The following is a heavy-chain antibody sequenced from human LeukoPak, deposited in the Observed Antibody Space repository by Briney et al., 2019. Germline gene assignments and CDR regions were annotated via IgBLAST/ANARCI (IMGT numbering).Heavy chain of an antibody. J-gene: IGHJ4*02. V-gene: IGHV3-33*01. CDR1: GFTFSSYG. D-gene: IGHD3-3*01. CDR2: IWYDGSNK. Sequence: PGGSLRLSCAASGFTFSSYGMHWVRQAPGKGLEWVAVIWYDGSNKYYADSVKGRFTISRDNSKNALYLQMNSLRAEDTAVYYCARDGDDFWSGYYQFDYWGQGTLVTVSS. CDR3: ARDGDDFWSGYYQFDY.